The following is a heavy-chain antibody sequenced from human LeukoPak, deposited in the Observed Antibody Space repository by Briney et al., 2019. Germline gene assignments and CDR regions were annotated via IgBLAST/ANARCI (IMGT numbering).Heavy chain of an antibody. CDR3: ARGGYSGYDYWFDP. CDR1: GFTFSSYE. Sequence: PGGSLRLSCAASGFTFSSYEMNWVRQAPGKGLEWVSYISSSGSTIYCADSVKGRFTISRDNAKNSLYLQMNSLRAEDTAVYYCARGGYSGYDYWFDPWGQGTLVTVSS. D-gene: IGHD5-12*01. CDR2: ISSSGSTI. V-gene: IGHV3-48*03. J-gene: IGHJ5*02.